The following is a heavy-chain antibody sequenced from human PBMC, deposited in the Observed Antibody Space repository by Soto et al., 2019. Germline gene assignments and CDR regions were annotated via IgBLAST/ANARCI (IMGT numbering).Heavy chain of an antibody. CDR1: GFTFSSYS. CDR3: ARGGYSYGSDNWFRT. J-gene: IGHJ5*02. CDR2: ISSSSSTI. V-gene: IGHV3-48*02. Sequence: EVQLVESGGGLVQPGGSLRLSCAASGFTFSSYSMNWVRQAPGKGLEWVSYISSSSSTIYYADSVKGRFTISRDNAKISLYLQMNSLRDEDTAVYYCARGGYSYGSDNWFRTWGQGTLVTVSS. D-gene: IGHD5-18*01.